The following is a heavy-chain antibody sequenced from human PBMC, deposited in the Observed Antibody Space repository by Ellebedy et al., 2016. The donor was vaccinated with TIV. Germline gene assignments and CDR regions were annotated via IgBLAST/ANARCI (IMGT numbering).Heavy chain of an antibody. CDR3: ARDAGRRDAFDI. CDR2: ITTYNGHA. V-gene: IGHV1-18*01. J-gene: IGHJ3*02. Sequence: ASVKVSXXASGYTFTSFGISWVRQAPGQGLEWMGWITTYNGHANYAQKFKGRVTMTRETSTSTVYMELSSLTSGDTAVYYCARDAGRRDAFDIWGQGTMVTVSS. CDR1: GYTFTSFG.